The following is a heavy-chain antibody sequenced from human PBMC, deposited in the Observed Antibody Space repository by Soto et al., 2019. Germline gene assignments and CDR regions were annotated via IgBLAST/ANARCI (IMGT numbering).Heavy chain of an antibody. CDR3: VRGLGNSDH. CDR2: IDSYGSST. J-gene: IGHJ4*02. V-gene: IGHV3-74*03. CDR1: GFTFSSYW. Sequence: EVQLVESGGGLVQPGGSLRLSCVASGFTFSSYWMHWVRQVPGKEPVWVSYIDSYGSSTKYADSVRGRFTISRDNAKNTLYLLMNSLRVEDTAVYYCVRGLGNSDHWGQGTLVTVSS.